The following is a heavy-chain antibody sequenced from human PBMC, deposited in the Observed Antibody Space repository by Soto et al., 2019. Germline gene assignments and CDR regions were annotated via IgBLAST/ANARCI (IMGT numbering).Heavy chain of an antibody. V-gene: IGHV3-9*01. J-gene: IGHJ4*02. D-gene: IGHD3-10*01. Sequence: GGSLRLSCAASGFTFDDYAMHWVRQAPGKGLEWVSGISWNSGSIGYADSVKGRFTISRDNAKNSLYLQMNSLRAEDTALYYFAKGYYGSGSYYFIYYFDYWGQGTLVTVSS. CDR3: AKGYYGSGSYYFIYYFDY. CDR2: ISWNSGSI. CDR1: GFTFDDYA.